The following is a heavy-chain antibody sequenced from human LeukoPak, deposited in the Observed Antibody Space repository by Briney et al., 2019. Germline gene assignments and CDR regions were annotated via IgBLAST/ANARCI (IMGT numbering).Heavy chain of an antibody. CDR3: ARDRGYKSFDY. J-gene: IGHJ4*02. CDR2: IKPDGSEG. D-gene: IGHD3-10*01. V-gene: IGHV3-7*04. Sequence: GGSLRLSCAASGFTFSSSWMTWVRQAPGKRLEWVANIKPDGSEGSYGDSVKGRFTISRDNAKNSLFLQMISLRAEDTAVYYCARDRGYKSFDYWGQGALVTVSS. CDR1: GFTFSSSW.